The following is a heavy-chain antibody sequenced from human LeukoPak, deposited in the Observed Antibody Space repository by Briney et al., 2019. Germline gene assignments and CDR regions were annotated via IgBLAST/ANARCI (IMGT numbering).Heavy chain of an antibody. D-gene: IGHD3-22*01. CDR3: ARVAYDSSGYYADY. Sequence: PSETLSLTCTVSGGSINSSSYYWGWIRQPPGKGLEWIGSIYYSWSTYYNPSLKSRVTISVDTSKNQFSLKLSSVTAADTAVYYCARVAYDSSGYYADYWGQGTLVTVSS. CDR2: IYYSWST. V-gene: IGHV4-39*07. J-gene: IGHJ4*02. CDR1: GGSINSSSYY.